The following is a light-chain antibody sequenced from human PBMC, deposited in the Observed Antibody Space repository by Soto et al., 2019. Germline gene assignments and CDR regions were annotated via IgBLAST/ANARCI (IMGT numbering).Light chain of an antibody. V-gene: IGLV2-14*01. Sequence: QSALTQPASVSGSPGQSITFSCTGTSSDIGVYNYVSWYQQHPGKAPKLMIYEVNNRPSGVSNRFSGSKSGSTASLTISGLQAEDEADYYCSSYTTSNTYVFGTGTKLTVL. CDR3: SSYTTSNTYV. J-gene: IGLJ1*01. CDR1: SSDIGVYNY. CDR2: EVN.